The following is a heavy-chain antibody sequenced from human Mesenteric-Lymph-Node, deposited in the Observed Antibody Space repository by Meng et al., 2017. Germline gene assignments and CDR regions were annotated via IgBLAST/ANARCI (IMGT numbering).Heavy chain of an antibody. V-gene: IGHV3-74*01. D-gene: IGHD5-18*01. CDR3: AAAMGSF. Sequence: EVQLGESGGGLVQPGGSLRLSCAASGFTFGSYWMHWVRQGPGKGLVWVSRINSDGSITTYADSVKGRFTISRDNAKNTLYLQMNSLRAEDTAVYYCAAAMGSFWGQGTLVTVSS. CDR1: GFTFGSYW. J-gene: IGHJ4*02. CDR2: INSDGSIT.